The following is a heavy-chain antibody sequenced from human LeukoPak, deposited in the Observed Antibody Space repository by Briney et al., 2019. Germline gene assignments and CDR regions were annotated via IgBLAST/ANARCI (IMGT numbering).Heavy chain of an antibody. D-gene: IGHD2-8*01. CDR1: GFNAGSNY. CDR2: IYSGGTT. J-gene: IGHJ6*03. CDR3: TRGSRLYAYYYYMDV. Sequence: GGSLRLSCAASGFNAGSNYMNWVRQAPGKGLEWVSIIYSGGTTYYADSVKGRFTISRDNSKNTLYLQMNSLRAEDTAVYYCTRGSRLYAYYYYMDVWGKGTTVTVSS. V-gene: IGHV3-66*01.